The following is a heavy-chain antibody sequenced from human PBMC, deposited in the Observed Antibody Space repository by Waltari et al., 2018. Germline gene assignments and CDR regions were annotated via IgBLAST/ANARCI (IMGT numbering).Heavy chain of an antibody. V-gene: IGHV1-2*02. CDR2: IKPNSGGT. CDR1: GYTFTAYY. J-gene: IGHJ4*02. CDR3: ARSPYDFWSGYSEGLDY. Sequence: QVQLVQSGAEVKKPGASVQVSCTASGYTFTAYYMLCVLQARGHGLEWMGWIKPNSGGTNYAQKVQGRVTMTRDTCISTAYMELSRLRSDDTAVYYCARSPYDFWSGYSEGLDYWGQGTLVTVSS. D-gene: IGHD3-3*01.